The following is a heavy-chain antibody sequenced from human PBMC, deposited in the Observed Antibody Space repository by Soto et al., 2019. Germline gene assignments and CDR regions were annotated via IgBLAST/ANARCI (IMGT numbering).Heavy chain of an antibody. CDR2: IHQSGST. CDR3: ARSIVVVTALDY. Sequence: PSETLSLTCAVSGGSISSGGYSWKWIXQPPGKGLEWMGYIHQSGSTYYNPSLKSRVTISVDRSKNQFSLSLSSVTAADTAVYYCARSIVVVTALDYWGQGTLVTVSS. V-gene: IGHV4-30-2*01. CDR1: GGSISSGGYS. J-gene: IGHJ4*02. D-gene: IGHD2-21*02.